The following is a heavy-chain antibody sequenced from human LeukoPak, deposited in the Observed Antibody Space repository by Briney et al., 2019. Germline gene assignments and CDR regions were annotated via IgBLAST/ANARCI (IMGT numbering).Heavy chain of an antibody. CDR1: GGSFSGYY. Sequence: SETLSLTCAVYGGSFSGYYWSWIRQPPGKGLEWIGEINHSGSTNYNPSLKSRVTISVDTSKNQFSLKLSSVTAADTAVYYCARANCSSTSCYLDYWGQGALVTVSS. V-gene: IGHV4-34*01. CDR3: ARANCSSTSCYLDY. D-gene: IGHD2-2*01. CDR2: INHSGST. J-gene: IGHJ4*02.